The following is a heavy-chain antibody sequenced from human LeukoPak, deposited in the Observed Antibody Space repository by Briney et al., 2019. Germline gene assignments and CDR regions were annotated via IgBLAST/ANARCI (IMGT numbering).Heavy chain of an antibody. Sequence: ASVKVSCKAFGHTLGSYAMTWVRQAPGQGLEWMGWINPNTGNPIYAQDFKGRFVFSLDTSVNTAYLQISSLKPEDSAVYYCAARGGPGSFDAFDIWGQGTMVTVSP. D-gene: IGHD3-10*01. CDR2: INPNTGNP. CDR1: GHTLGSYA. J-gene: IGHJ3*02. V-gene: IGHV7-4-1*02. CDR3: AARGGPGSFDAFDI.